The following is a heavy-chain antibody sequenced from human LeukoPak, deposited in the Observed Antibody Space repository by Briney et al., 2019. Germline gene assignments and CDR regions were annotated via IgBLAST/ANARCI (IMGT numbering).Heavy chain of an antibody. V-gene: IGHV3-73*01. CDR2: IRSKADSYAT. J-gene: IGHJ4*02. Sequence: PGGSLKLSCAASGFTFSDSAIHWVRQASGKGLEWVGRIRSKADSYATAYAASVKGRFTISRDDSKNTAYLQMNSLKTEDTAVYYCRGVGSSSGRDYWGQGTLVTVSS. CDR3: RGVGSSSGRDY. D-gene: IGHD3-10*01. CDR1: GFTFSDSA.